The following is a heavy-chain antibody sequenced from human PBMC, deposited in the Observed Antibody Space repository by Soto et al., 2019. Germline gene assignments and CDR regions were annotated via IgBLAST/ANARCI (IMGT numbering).Heavy chain of an antibody. CDR2: VWSNGNLK. CDR1: GFTFDAYG. Sequence: GGSLRLSCAASGFTFDAYGFHWVRQAPGKGLEWVAVVWSNGNLKYYADSVKGRFTISRDSSKSALNLQMNSLRADDTAVYYCARIQLDTIMALDYWGQGTLVTVSS. J-gene: IGHJ4*02. CDR3: ARIQLDTIMALDY. D-gene: IGHD1-1*01. V-gene: IGHV3-33*01.